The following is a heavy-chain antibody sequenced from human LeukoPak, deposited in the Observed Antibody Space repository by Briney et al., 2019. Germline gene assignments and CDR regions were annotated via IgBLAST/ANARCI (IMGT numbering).Heavy chain of an antibody. V-gene: IGHV3-23*01. CDR1: GFTFSSYA. Sequence: GGSLRLSCAASGFTFSSYAMSWVRQAPGKGLEWVSAISGSGGSTYYADSVKGRFTISRDNSKNTLYLQMNSLRAEDTAVYYCAKDPGGGATISGIFDYWGQGTLVTVSS. D-gene: IGHD1-26*01. J-gene: IGHJ4*02. CDR2: ISGSGGST. CDR3: AKDPGGGATISGIFDY.